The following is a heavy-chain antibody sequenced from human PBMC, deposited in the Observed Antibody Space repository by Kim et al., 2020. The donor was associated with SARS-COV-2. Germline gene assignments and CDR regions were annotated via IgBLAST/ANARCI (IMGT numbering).Heavy chain of an antibody. D-gene: IGHD5-18*01. V-gene: IGHV3-23*01. CDR1: GFTFSRFG. Sequence: GGSLRLSCAASGFTFSRFGVTWVRQAPGKGLELVASICCSGESKHYADSVKGRATISRDNSKNTLYLQVNSLSAEDTAMYYCARVRPEAMDNDAFDIWGQGTKVSVSS. CDR3: ARVRPEAMDNDAFDI. CDR2: ICCSGESK. J-gene: IGHJ3*02.